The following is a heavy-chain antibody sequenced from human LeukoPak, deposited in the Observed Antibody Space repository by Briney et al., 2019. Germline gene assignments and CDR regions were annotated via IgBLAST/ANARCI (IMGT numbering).Heavy chain of an antibody. CDR3: ARGRRSGGSCYSCWFDP. J-gene: IGHJ5*02. V-gene: IGHV3-21*01. CDR1: GFTFSSYS. CDR2: ISSSSSYI. Sequence: GGSLRLSCAASGFTFSSYSMNWVRQAPGKGLEWVSSISSSSSYIYYADSVKGRFTISRDNAKNSLYLQMNSLRAEDTAVYYRARGRRSGGSCYSCWFDPWGQGTLVTVSS. D-gene: IGHD2-15*01.